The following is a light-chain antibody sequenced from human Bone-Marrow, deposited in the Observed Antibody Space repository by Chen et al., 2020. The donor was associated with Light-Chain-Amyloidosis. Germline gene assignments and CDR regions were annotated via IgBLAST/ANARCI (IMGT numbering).Light chain of an antibody. CDR2: EVT. CDR1: SSDVGGDNH. V-gene: IGLV2-14*01. Sequence: QSALTQPASVSGSPGQSITISCTGTSSDVGGDNHVSWYQQHPDKAPKLMIYEVTNRPSWVPERFSGSKSDNTASLTISGLQNEDEADYFCSSYTITNTLVIGSGTRVTVL. J-gene: IGLJ1*01. CDR3: SSYTITNTLV.